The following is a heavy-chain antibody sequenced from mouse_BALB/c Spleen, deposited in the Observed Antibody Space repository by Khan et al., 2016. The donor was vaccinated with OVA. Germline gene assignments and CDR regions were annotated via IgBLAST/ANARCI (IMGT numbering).Heavy chain of an antibody. J-gene: IGHJ2*01. CDR2: INPYNGAT. CDR3: ARENWQTDYFDY. CDR1: GYIFTNYL. V-gene: IGHV1S136*01. D-gene: IGHD4-1*01. Sequence: VHVKQSGPELVKPGTSVKMSCKASGYIFTNYLIHWVKQKPGQGLEWIGYINPYNGATKYNEKFKGQATLTSDKSSITAYMALSSLTSEASAVETCARENWQTDYFDYWGQGSTLTVSA.